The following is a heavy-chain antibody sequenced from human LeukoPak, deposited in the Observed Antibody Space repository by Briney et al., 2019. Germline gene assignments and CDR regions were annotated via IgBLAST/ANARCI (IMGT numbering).Heavy chain of an antibody. CDR3: ARDRGHAYDSSGYFDY. Sequence: SVKVSCKASGGTFSSYAISWVRQAPGQGLEWMGRIIPIFGIANYAQKFQGRATITADKSTSTAYMELSSLRSEDTAVYYCARDRGHAYDSSGYFDYWGQGTLVTVSS. V-gene: IGHV1-69*04. J-gene: IGHJ4*02. D-gene: IGHD3-22*01. CDR2: IIPIFGIA. CDR1: GGTFSSYA.